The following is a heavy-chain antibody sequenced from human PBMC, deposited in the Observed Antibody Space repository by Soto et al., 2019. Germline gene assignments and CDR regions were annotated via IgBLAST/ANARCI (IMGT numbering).Heavy chain of an antibody. D-gene: IGHD6-13*01. CDR3: ARASSGYISSWYYFDY. J-gene: IGHJ4*02. Sequence: EVQLLESGGGLVQPGGSLRLSCAASGFTFTDYALSWVRQAPGKGLEWVATISGIGGSTYLADSVKGRLSISRDNSKNTVSLLMNSLRDEDTAVYFCARASSGYISSWYYFDYWGQGTLVTVSS. V-gene: IGHV3-23*01. CDR1: GFTFTDYA. CDR2: ISGIGGST.